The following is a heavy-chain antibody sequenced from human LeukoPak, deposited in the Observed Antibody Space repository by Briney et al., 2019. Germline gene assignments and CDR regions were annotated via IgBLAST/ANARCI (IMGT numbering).Heavy chain of an antibody. CDR2: ISGSGGST. Sequence: GGSLRLSCAASGFTFSSYAMSWVRQAPGKGLEWVSAISGSGGSTYYADSVKGRFTISRDNSKNTLYLQMNSLRAKDTAVYYCAKTSSIARDGYNNNYYYYGMDVWGQGTTVTVSS. CDR3: AKTSSIARDGYNNNYYYYGMDV. CDR1: GFTFSSYA. D-gene: IGHD5-24*01. J-gene: IGHJ6*02. V-gene: IGHV3-23*01.